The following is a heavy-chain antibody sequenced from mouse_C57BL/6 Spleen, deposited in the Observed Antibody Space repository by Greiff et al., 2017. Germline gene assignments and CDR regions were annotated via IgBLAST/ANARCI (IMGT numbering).Heavy chain of an antibody. CDR3: ARYAGDDYFDD. D-gene: IGHD3-3*01. J-gene: IGHJ2*01. V-gene: IGHV7-1*01. Sequence: EVKLMESGGGLVQSGRSLRLSCATSGFTFSDFYMEWVRQAPGKGLEWIAASRNKANDYTTEYSASVKGRFIVSRDTSQSILYLQMNALRAEDTDIYYCARYAGDDYFDDWGQGTTLTVSS. CDR2: SRNKANDYTT. CDR1: GFTFSDFY.